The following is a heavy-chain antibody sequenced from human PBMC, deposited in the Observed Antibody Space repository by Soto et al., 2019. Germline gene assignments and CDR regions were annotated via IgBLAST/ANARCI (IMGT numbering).Heavy chain of an antibody. Sequence: ASVKVSCKASGYTFTSYYMHWVRQAPGQGLEWMGIINPSGGSTSYAQKFQGRVAMTRDTSTSTVYMELSSLRSEDTAVYYCARGTRITIFGVAKKHNWFDPWGQGTLVTVSS. CDR2: INPSGGST. J-gene: IGHJ5*02. V-gene: IGHV1-46*01. CDR1: GYTFTSYY. D-gene: IGHD3-3*01. CDR3: ARGTRITIFGVAKKHNWFDP.